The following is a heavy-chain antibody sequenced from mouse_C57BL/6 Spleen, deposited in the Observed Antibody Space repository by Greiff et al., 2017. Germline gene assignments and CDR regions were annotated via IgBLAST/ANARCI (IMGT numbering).Heavy chain of an antibody. D-gene: IGHD2-1*01. CDR3: TTGYGNYKFAY. CDR1: GFNIKDDY. Sequence: EVQRVESGAELVRPGASVKLSCTASGFNIKDDYMHWVKQRPEQGLEWIGWIDPENGDTEYASKFQGKATITADTSSNTAYLQLSSLTSEDTAVYYCTTGYGNYKFAYWGQGTLVTVSA. CDR2: IDPENGDT. V-gene: IGHV14-4*01. J-gene: IGHJ3*01.